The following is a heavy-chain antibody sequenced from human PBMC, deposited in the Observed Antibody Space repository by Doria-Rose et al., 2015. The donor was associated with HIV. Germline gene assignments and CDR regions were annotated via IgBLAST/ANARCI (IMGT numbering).Heavy chain of an antibody. Sequence: QVTLKESGPVLVKPTETLTLTCTVSGVSLSSPGMGVSWIRQPPGKALEWLANNFSDDERSSKTSPKSRLTISRGTSKSQVVLTMTDMDPVDTATYYCARIKSSRWYHKYYFDFWGQGTLVIVSA. D-gene: IGHD6-13*01. CDR3: ARIKSSRWYHKYYFDF. V-gene: IGHV2-26*01. J-gene: IGHJ4*02. CDR2: NFSDDER. CDR1: GVSLSSPGMG.